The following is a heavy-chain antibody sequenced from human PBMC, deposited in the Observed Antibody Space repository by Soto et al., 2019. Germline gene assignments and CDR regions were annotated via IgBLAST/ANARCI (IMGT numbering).Heavy chain of an antibody. J-gene: IGHJ4*02. Sequence: SETLSLTCTVSGGSISSYYWSWIRQPPGKGLEWIGYIYYSGSTNYNPSLKSRVTISVDTSKNQFSLKLSSVTAADTAVYYCARAPDPFSTDYWGQGTLVTVSS. D-gene: IGHD6-13*01. V-gene: IGHV4-59*08. CDR1: GGSISSYY. CDR2: IYYSGST. CDR3: ARAPDPFSTDY.